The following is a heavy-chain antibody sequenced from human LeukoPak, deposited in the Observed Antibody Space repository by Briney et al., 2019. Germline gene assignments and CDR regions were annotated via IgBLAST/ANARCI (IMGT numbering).Heavy chain of an antibody. CDR3: TTEGYYGDYDIDY. Sequence: PGGSLRLSCAASGFIFSNAWMSWVRQAPGKELEWVGRIKSKTDGGTTDYAAPVKGRFTISRDDSKNTLYLQMNSLKTEDTAVYYCTTEGYYGDYDIDYWGQGTLVTVSS. D-gene: IGHD4-17*01. CDR1: GFIFSNAW. CDR2: IKSKTDGGTT. V-gene: IGHV3-15*01. J-gene: IGHJ4*02.